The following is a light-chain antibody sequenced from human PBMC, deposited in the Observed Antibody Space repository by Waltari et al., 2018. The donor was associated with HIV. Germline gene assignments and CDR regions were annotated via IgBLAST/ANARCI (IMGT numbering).Light chain of an antibody. V-gene: IGLV2-8*01. CDR1: ADHVGAYNY. J-gene: IGLJ2*01. CDR2: DDT. Sequence: QSALPQPPSASGSPGLSLTIPCSGSADHVGAYNYVSWYQLHPGKSPKLLLYDDTKRPSGVPDRFSGSKSGNTASLTVSGLQGDDDADYDCSSYAGSAVVFGGGTKLTVL. CDR3: SSYAGSAVV.